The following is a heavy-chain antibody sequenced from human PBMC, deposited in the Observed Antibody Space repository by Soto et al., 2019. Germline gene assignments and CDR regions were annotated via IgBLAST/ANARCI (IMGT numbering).Heavy chain of an antibody. V-gene: IGHV4-39*01. CDR2: IYYSGST. CDR1: GGSISSSSYY. Sequence: PSETLSLTCTVSGGSISSSSYYWGWIRQPPGKGLEWIGSIYYSGSTYYNPSLKSRVTISVGTSKNQFSLKLSSVTAADTAVYYCATKADSSSSYYYGMDVWGQGTTVTVSS. J-gene: IGHJ6*02. CDR3: ATKADSSSSYYYGMDV. D-gene: IGHD6-6*01.